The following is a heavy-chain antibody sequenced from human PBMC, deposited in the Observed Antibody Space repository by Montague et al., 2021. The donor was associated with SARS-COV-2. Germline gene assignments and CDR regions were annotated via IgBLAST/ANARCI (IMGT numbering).Heavy chain of an antibody. V-gene: IGHV4-39*01. CDR3: ALGREVAAANFDY. CDR1: GGSIDSSNYY. J-gene: IGHJ4*02. Sequence: SQTLSLTCTVSGGSIDSSNYYWGWIRQPPGKGLEWIGSIYYSGSTYYNPSLKSRVTISVDTSKNQFSLKLSSVTAADTAVYYCALGREVAAANFDYWGQGTLVTVSS. CDR2: IYYSGST. D-gene: IGHD6-13*01.